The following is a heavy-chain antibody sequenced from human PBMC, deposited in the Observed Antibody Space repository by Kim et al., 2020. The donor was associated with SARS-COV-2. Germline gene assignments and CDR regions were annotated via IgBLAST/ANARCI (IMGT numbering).Heavy chain of an antibody. CDR1: GGSISSSSYY. J-gene: IGHJ4*02. Sequence: SETLSLTCTVSGGSISSSSYYWGWIRQPPGKGLEWIGSIYYSGSTYYNPSLKSRVTISVDTSKNQFSLKLSSVTAADTAVYYCARRITYLAIAVAGTWDYWGQGTLSPSPQ. CDR2: IYYSGST. CDR3: ARRITYLAIAVAGTWDY. D-gene: IGHD6-19*01. V-gene: IGHV4-39*01.